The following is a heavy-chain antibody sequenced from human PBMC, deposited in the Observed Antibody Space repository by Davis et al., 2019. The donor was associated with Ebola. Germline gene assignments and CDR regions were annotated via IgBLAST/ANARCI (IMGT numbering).Heavy chain of an antibody. CDR1: GYSFTSYW. Sequence: GESLKISCKGSGYSFTSYWIGWVRQTPGKGLEWMGIIYPGDSDTRYSPSFQGQVTISADKSISTAYLQWSSLKASDTAMYYCARPADSSSFYFQHWGQGTLVTVSS. D-gene: IGHD6-13*01. J-gene: IGHJ1*01. V-gene: IGHV5-51*01. CDR2: IYPGDSDT. CDR3: ARPADSSSFYFQH.